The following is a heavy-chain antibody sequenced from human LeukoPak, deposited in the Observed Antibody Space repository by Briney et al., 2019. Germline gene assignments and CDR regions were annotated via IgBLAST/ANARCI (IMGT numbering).Heavy chain of an antibody. CDR2: IKEDGSEK. CDR3: GVVY. Sequence: PGXSLRLSCTASGFAFSTYWMSWVRQAPGKGLEWVANIKEDGSEKYYVDSVKGRFTISRDNAKNSLYLQMNSLRAEDTAVYYCGVVYWGQGTLVTVSS. J-gene: IGHJ4*02. V-gene: IGHV3-7*01. CDR1: GFAFSTYW.